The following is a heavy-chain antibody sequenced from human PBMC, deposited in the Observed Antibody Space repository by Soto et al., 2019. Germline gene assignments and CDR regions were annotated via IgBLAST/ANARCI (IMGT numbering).Heavy chain of an antibody. CDR1: GGTFSSYT. V-gene: IGHV1-69*02. CDR2: IIPILGIA. CDR3: ASTFPGSGSTPNAFDI. Sequence: GASVKVSCKASGGTFSSYTISWVRQAPGQGLEWMGRIIPILGIANYAQKFQGRVTITADKSTSTAYMELSSLRSEDTAVYYCASTFPGSGSTPNAFDIWGQATRVTVSS. D-gene: IGHD5-12*01. J-gene: IGHJ3*02.